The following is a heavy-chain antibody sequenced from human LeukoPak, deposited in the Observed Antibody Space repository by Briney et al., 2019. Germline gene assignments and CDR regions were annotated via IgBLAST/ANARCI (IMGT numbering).Heavy chain of an antibody. CDR3: ARGHNSGYYLKY. J-gene: IGHJ4*02. V-gene: IGHV3-21*05. Sequence: PGGSLRLSCVGSGFNFRTYNLNWVRQAPGKGLEWVSDISGSSSYTDYADSVKGRFTISKDNANSSVFLQTDSLRAEDTAVYYCARGHNSGYYLKYWGQGTLVTVSS. CDR2: ISGSSSYT. CDR1: GFNFRTYN. D-gene: IGHD3-22*01.